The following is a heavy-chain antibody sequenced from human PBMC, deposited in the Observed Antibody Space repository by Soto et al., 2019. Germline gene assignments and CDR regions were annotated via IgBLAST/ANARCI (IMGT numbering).Heavy chain of an antibody. CDR1: GYTFTSYG. CDR3: ARGPGCTNGVCPTNYYYGMDV. Sequence: ASVKVSCKASGYTFTSYGISWVRQAPGQGLEWMGWISAYNGNTNYAQKLQGRVTMTTDTSTSTAYMELRSLRSEDTAVYYCARGPGCTNGVCPTNYYYGMDVWGQGTTVTVSS. D-gene: IGHD2-8*01. J-gene: IGHJ6*02. CDR2: ISAYNGNT. V-gene: IGHV1-18*01.